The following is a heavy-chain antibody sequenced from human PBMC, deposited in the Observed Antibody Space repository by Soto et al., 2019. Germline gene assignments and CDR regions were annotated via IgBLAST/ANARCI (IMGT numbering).Heavy chain of an antibody. Sequence: SVKVSCKASGGTFSSYAISWVRQAPGQGLEWMGGIIPIFGTANYAQKFQGRVTITADESTCTAYMELSSLRSEDTAVYYCARDPGIAAADNWFDPWGQGTLVTVSS. V-gene: IGHV1-69*13. CDR1: GGTFSSYA. D-gene: IGHD6-13*01. J-gene: IGHJ5*02. CDR3: ARDPGIAAADNWFDP. CDR2: IIPIFGTA.